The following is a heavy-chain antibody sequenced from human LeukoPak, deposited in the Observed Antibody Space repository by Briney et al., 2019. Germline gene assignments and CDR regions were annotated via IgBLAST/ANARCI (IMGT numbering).Heavy chain of an antibody. CDR3: ARGSSGSYYWFDP. J-gene: IGHJ5*02. CDR1: GYTFTGYY. V-gene: IGHV1-2*02. D-gene: IGHD1-26*01. CDR2: INPNSGGT. Sequence: ASVKVSCKASGYTFTGYYMHWVRQAPGQGLEWMGWINPNSGGTNYAQKFQGRVTMTRDTSISTAYMELSSLRSEDTAVYYCARGSSGSYYWFDPWGQGTLVTVSS.